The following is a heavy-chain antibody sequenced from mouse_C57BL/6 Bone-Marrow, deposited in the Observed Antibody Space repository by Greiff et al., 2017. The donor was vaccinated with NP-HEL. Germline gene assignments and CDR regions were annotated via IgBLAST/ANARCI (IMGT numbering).Heavy chain of an antibody. J-gene: IGHJ3*01. Sequence: QVQLQPPGAELVMPGASVKLSCKASGYTFTSYWMHWVKQRPGQGLEWIGEIDPSDSYTNYNQKFKGKSTVTVDKSSSTAYMQLSSLTSEDAAVYYCAREGGDWAWFAYWGQGTLVTVSA. D-gene: IGHD4-1*01. CDR2: IDPSDSYT. CDR3: AREGGDWAWFAY. V-gene: IGHV1-69*01. CDR1: GYTFTSYW.